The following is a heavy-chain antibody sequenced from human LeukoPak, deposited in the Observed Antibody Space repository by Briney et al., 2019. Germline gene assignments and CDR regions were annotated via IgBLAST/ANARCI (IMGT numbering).Heavy chain of an antibody. CDR1: GGTFISYA. V-gene: IGHV1-69*05. J-gene: IGHJ5*02. CDR2: IIPIFGTA. D-gene: IGHD5-12*01. CDR3: ALDIVATIGQYNWFDP. Sequence: ASVKVSCKASGGTFISYAISWVRQAPGQGLEWMGRIIPIFGTANYVQKFQGRVTITTDKSTSTAYMELSSLRSEDTAVYYCALDIVATIGQYNWFDPWGQGTLVTVSS.